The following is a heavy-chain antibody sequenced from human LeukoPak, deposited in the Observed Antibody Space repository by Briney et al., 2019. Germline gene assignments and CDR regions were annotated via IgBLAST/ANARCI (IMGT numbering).Heavy chain of an antibody. J-gene: IGHJ2*01. Sequence: QPGGSLRLSCAASGFTFSSYGMHWVRQAPGKGLEWVSAVSGSGGSTYYADSVKGRFTISRDNSKNTLSLQMSSLRAEDTAVYYCAKDPTTVTTGPWYFDLWGRGTLVTVSS. V-gene: IGHV3-23*01. CDR1: GFTFSSYG. CDR2: VSGSGGST. D-gene: IGHD4-17*01. CDR3: AKDPTTVTTGPWYFDL.